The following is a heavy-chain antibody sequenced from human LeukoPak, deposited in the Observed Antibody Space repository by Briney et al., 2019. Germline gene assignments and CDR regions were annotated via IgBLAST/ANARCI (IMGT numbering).Heavy chain of an antibody. D-gene: IGHD5-18*01. CDR2: IRYDGNNK. CDR1: GFTFSNYG. Sequence: PGGSLRLSCGASGFTFSNYGMLWVRQAPGKGLEWVAFIRYDGNNKLYADSMKGRFTISRDNAKNSLYLQMNSLRAEDTAVYYCARDREPTAHFDYWGQGTLVTVSS. CDR3: ARDREPTAHFDY. J-gene: IGHJ4*02. V-gene: IGHV3-30*02.